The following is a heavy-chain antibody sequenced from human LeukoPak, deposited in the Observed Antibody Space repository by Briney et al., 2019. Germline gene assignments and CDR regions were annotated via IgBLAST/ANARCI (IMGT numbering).Heavy chain of an antibody. Sequence: PGGSLRLSCAASGFTFSSYWMSWVRQAPGKGLEWVANIKQDGSEKYYVDSVKGRFTISRDNAKNSLYLQMNSLRAEDTAVYYCSSSTGVVLRFDLWGQGTLVTVSS. CDR1: GFTFSSYW. J-gene: IGHJ4*02. CDR2: IKQDGSEK. D-gene: IGHD2/OR15-2a*01. CDR3: SSSTGVVLRFDL. V-gene: IGHV3-7*01.